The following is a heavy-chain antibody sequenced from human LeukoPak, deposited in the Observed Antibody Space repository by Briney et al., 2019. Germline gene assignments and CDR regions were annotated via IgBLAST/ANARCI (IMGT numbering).Heavy chain of an antibody. Sequence: ASVKVSCKASGYTFTDYYMHWVRQAPGQGLEWMGWIIPNSGNTNYAQKFQGRVTMTRDTSISTAYMELSRLRSNDTAVYCCAREEQQLPFNWFDPWGQGTLVTVSS. J-gene: IGHJ5*02. CDR2: IIPNSGNT. V-gene: IGHV1-2*02. CDR3: AREEQQLPFNWFDP. CDR1: GYTFTDYY. D-gene: IGHD6-13*01.